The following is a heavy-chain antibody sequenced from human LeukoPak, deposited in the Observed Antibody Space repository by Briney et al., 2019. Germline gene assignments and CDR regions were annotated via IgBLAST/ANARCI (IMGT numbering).Heavy chain of an antibody. D-gene: IGHD6-19*01. Sequence: SETLSLTCTVSGGSISIGGYYWNWIRQPAGKGLEWIGRIYTSGTTNYNPSLKSRVSMSVDTSKNQFFLKLSSVTAADTAVYYCARGKVVAGTPGQNSWDHWGQGTLVTVSS. J-gene: IGHJ4*02. CDR2: IYTSGTT. CDR1: GGSISIGGYY. CDR3: ARGKVVAGTPGQNSWDH. V-gene: IGHV4-61*02.